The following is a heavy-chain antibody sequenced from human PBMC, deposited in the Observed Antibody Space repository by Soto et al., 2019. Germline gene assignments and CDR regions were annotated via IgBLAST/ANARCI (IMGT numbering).Heavy chain of an antibody. V-gene: IGHV3-23*01. CDR1: GFTFSSYA. D-gene: IGHD3-16*01. Sequence: GGSLRLSCAASGFTFSSYAMSWVRQAPGKGLEWVSAISGSGGSTYYADSVKGRFTISRDNSKNTLYLQMNSLGAEATAVYYCAKSEYDYVWGSYTHWGQGTLVTVSS. CDR2: ISGSGGST. J-gene: IGHJ4*02. CDR3: AKSEYDYVWGSYTH.